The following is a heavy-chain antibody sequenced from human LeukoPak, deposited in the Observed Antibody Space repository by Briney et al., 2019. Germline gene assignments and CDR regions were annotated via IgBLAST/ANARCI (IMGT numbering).Heavy chain of an antibody. CDR3: AKGSLPYYYDSSGSYGGY. J-gene: IGHJ4*02. CDR1: GFTFSSYA. V-gene: IGHV3-23*01. CDR2: ISGSGGST. D-gene: IGHD3-22*01. Sequence: GSLRLSCAASGFTFSSYAMSWVRQAPGKGLEWVSAISGSGGSTYYADSVKGRFTISRDNSKNTLYLQMNSLRAEDTAVYYCAKGSLPYYYDSSGSYGGYWGQGTPVTVSS.